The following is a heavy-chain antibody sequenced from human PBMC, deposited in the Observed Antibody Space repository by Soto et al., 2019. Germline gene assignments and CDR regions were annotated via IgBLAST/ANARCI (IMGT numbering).Heavy chain of an antibody. Sequence: SVKVSCKASGGTFSSYAISWVRQVPGQGLEWMGGIIPIVGTANYAQKFQGRVTITADESTSTAYMELSSLRSEDTAVYYCARDLGYYGSGSYSKCYYYYGMDVWGQGTTVTVSS. CDR3: ARDLGYYGSGSYSKCYYYYGMDV. D-gene: IGHD3-10*01. V-gene: IGHV1-69*13. CDR1: GGTFSSYA. CDR2: IIPIVGTA. J-gene: IGHJ6*02.